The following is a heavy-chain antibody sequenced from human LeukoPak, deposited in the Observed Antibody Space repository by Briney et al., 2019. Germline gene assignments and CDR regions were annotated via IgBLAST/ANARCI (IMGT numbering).Heavy chain of an antibody. CDR1: GYTFTGYY. D-gene: IGHD3-3*01. Sequence: GASVKVSCKASGYTFTGYYMHWVRQAPGQGLEWMGWINPNSGGTNYAQKFQGRVTQTRDTSISTAYMELSRLRSDDTAVYYCARERRSNYYDFWSGYFEVFDYWGQGTLVTVSS. CDR2: INPNSGGT. CDR3: ARERRSNYYDFWSGYFEVFDY. J-gene: IGHJ4*02. V-gene: IGHV1-2*02.